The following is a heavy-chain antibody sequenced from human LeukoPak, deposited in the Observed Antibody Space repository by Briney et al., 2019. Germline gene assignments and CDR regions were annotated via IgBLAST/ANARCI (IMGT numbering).Heavy chain of an antibody. CDR3: ARDSASRLGMDV. J-gene: IGHJ6*02. V-gene: IGHV1-2*02. Sequence: ASVTVSCKASGYTFTGYYMHWVRQTPGQGLEWMGWIDPNSGGTNYAQKFQGRVTMTRDTSISTAYMELSRLRSDDTAVYYCARDSASRLGMDVWGQGTTVTVSS. CDR2: IDPNSGGT. CDR1: GYTFTGYY.